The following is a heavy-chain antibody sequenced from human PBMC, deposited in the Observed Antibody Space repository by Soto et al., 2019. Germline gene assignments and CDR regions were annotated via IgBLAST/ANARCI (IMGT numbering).Heavy chain of an antibody. V-gene: IGHV3-48*03. D-gene: IGHD6-13*01. J-gene: IGHJ5*02. Sequence: GGSLRLSCAASGFTVSSYGMNWVRQAPGKGLEWVSYISSSGSTIYYADSVKGRFTISRDNAKNSLYLQMNSLRAEDTAVYYCARVGSLYSWYPNWFDPWGQGTLVTVSS. CDR2: ISSSGSTI. CDR3: ARVGSLYSWYPNWFDP. CDR1: GFTVSSYG.